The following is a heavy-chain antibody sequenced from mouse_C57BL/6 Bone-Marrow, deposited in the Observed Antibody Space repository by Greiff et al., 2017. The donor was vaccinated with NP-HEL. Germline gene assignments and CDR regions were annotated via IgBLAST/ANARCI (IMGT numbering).Heavy chain of an antibody. D-gene: IGHD1-1*01. Sequence: VKLMASGPELVKPGASVKIFCKASGYAFSSSWMNWVQLRPGKGLVWIGRLYPGDGDNNYNGKFKGQHILTSDKSSSIADMRLSSLTSVDSGVYFCARREYYGSGYDKYYFDYWGQGTTLTGSS. J-gene: IGHJ2*01. CDR3: ARREYYGSGYDKYYFDY. CDR2: LYPGDGDN. CDR1: GYAFSSSW. V-gene: IGHV1-82*01.